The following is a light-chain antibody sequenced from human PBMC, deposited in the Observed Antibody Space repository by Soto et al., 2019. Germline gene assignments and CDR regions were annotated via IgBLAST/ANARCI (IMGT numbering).Light chain of an antibody. CDR2: GAS. J-gene: IGKJ4*01. Sequence: EIVLTQSPGTLSLSPGERATLSCRASQSVSRSYLAWYQQKPGQPPRLLIYGASNRATGIPDRFSGSGSGTDFTLTSGRLEPEDFAVYYCQQYASSPPTFGGGTKVEIK. V-gene: IGKV3-20*01. CDR1: QSVSRSY. CDR3: QQYASSPPT.